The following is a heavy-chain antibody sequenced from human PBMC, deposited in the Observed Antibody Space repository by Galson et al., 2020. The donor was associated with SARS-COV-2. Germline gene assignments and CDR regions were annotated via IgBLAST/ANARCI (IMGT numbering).Heavy chain of an antibody. CDR1: GFTFSDYY. Sequence: NSGGSLRLSCAASGFTFSDYYMSWIRQAPGKGLEWVSYISSSGSTIYYADSVKGRFTISRDNAKNSLYLQMNSLRAEDTAVYYCAREGEDLIAAAGTAYYYYYMDVWGKGTTVTVSS. CDR2: ISSSGSTI. D-gene: IGHD6-13*01. CDR3: AREGEDLIAAAGTAYYYYYMDV. J-gene: IGHJ6*03. V-gene: IGHV3-11*01.